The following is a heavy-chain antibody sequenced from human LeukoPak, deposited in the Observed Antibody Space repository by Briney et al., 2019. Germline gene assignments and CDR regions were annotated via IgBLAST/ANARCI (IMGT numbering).Heavy chain of an antibody. CDR2: IIPIFGTA. V-gene: IGHV1-69*01. Sequence: SVKVSCKASGGTFSSYAISWVRQAPGQGLEWMGGIIPIFGTANYAQKFQGRVTITADESTSTAYMELSSLRSEDTAVYYCASSEYYDSSGCYGEVFDYWGQGTLVTVSS. D-gene: IGHD3-22*01. J-gene: IGHJ4*02. CDR1: GGTFSSYA. CDR3: ASSEYYDSSGCYGEVFDY.